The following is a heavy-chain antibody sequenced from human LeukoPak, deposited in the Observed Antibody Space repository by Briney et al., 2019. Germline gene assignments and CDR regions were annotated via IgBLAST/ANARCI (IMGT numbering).Heavy chain of an antibody. V-gene: IGHV3-33*01. Sequence: PGGSLRLSCAASGFTFSNCGRHWVRQAPGKGLEWVAIIWYDGSNEYYADSVKGRFTISRDNSKSTLYLQMNSLRAEDTAVYYCARDREYSYVDYWGQGTLVTVSS. D-gene: IGHD5-18*01. J-gene: IGHJ4*02. CDR2: IWYDGSNE. CDR3: ARDREYSYVDY. CDR1: GFTFSNCG.